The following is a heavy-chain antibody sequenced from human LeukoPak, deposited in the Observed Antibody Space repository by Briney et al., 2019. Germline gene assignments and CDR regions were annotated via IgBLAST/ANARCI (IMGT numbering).Heavy chain of an antibody. CDR2: IRSKAYGGTT. CDR3: TRGGHSGYDFGLIPQVDY. Sequence: PGGSLRLSCTASGFTFGDYAMSWFRQAPGKGLEWVGFIRSKAYGGTTEYAASVKGRFTISRDDSKSIAYLQMNSLKTEDTAVYYCTRGGHSGYDFGLIPQVDYWGQGTLVTVSS. J-gene: IGHJ4*02. CDR1: GFTFGDYA. D-gene: IGHD5-12*01. V-gene: IGHV3-49*03.